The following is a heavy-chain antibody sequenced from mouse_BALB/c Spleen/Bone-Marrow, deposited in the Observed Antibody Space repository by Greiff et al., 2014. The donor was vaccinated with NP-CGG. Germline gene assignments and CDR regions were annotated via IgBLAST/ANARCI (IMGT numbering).Heavy chain of an antibody. CDR3: ARDLYYDYDVGAMDY. D-gene: IGHD2-4*01. CDR1: GFSLISYG. J-gene: IGHJ4*01. Sequence: QVQLKQSGPGLEESSQSLSISCTVSGFSLISYGVHWIRQRPGKGLEWLGVIWPGGSTNYNSALMSRLSISKDNSKSQVFLKTNSLQSDDTAMDYCARDLYYDYDVGAMDYWGQGTSVTVSS. CDR2: IWPGGST. V-gene: IGHV2-9*02.